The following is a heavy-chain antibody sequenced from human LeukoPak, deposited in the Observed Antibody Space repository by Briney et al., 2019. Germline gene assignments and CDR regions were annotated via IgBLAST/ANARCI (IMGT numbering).Heavy chain of an antibody. CDR3: AKAVGSSGYFWRDAFDI. D-gene: IGHD3-22*01. CDR1: GVTFSSYA. CDR2: ISGGVSGT. V-gene: IGHV3-23*01. J-gene: IGHJ3*02. Sequence: GASLRLSYAPSGVTFSSYAMSWVRRAPGQGLEWVAGISGGVSGTYYAESVRGRFTISRDNSKNTVYMQMNSLRAEDTAMYYCAKAVGSSGYFWRDAFDIWGQGTMVTVSS.